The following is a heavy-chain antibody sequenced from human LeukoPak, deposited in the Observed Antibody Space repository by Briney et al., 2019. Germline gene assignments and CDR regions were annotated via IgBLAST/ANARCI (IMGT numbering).Heavy chain of an antibody. D-gene: IGHD4-23*01. CDR1: GGTFSSYA. J-gene: IGHJ3*02. Sequence: GASVKVSCKASGGTFSSYAISWVRQAPGQGLEWMGGIIPISGTANYAQKFQGRVTITADESTSTAYMELSSLRSEDTVVYYCASPSHDYGGIHAFDIWGQGTMVTVSS. CDR2: IIPISGTA. CDR3: ASPSHDYGGIHAFDI. V-gene: IGHV1-69*01.